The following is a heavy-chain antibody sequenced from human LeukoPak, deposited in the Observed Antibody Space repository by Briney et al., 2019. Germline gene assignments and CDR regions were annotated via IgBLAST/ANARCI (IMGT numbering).Heavy chain of an antibody. J-gene: IGHJ4*02. CDR2: VFDSGRT. CDR1: GGSMTTHH. Sequence: SETLSLTCTVSGGSMTTHHWNWIRQTPGKGLEWIGYVFDSGRTKENPSLKSRVTLSADTSKNQLSLRLSSVTAADTAVYYCATIKRGNIFGYFDFWGQGILVTVSS. V-gene: IGHV4-59*11. D-gene: IGHD5-18*01. CDR3: ATIKRGNIFGYFDF.